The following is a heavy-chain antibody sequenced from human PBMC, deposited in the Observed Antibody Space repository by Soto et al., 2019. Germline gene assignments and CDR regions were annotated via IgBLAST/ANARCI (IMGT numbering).Heavy chain of an antibody. CDR1: GFTFSSYS. Sequence: EVQLVESGGGLVQPGGSLRLSCAASGFTFSSYSMNWVRQAPGKGLEWVSYISSSSSTIYYADSVKGRFTISRDNAKNSLYLPMNSLRAGDTAVYYCARDRFVSSGTSGYWRFGPRGQGTLVTVSS. J-gene: IGHJ5*02. CDR2: ISSSSSTI. CDR3: ARDRFVSSGTSGYWRFGP. V-gene: IGHV3-48*01. D-gene: IGHD3-22*01.